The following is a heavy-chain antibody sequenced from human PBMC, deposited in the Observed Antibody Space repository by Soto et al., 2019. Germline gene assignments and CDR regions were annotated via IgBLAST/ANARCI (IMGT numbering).Heavy chain of an antibody. Sequence: QLQLQESGPGLVKPSETLSLACTVSGGSISSSSYYWGWIRQPPGKGLEWIGSIYYSGSTYYNPSLKSRVTISVDTSKNQFSLKLSSVTAADTAVYYCARLWFGELLSLGIFDYWGQGTLVTVSS. CDR2: IYYSGST. V-gene: IGHV4-39*01. J-gene: IGHJ4*02. CDR3: ARLWFGELLSLGIFDY. D-gene: IGHD3-10*01. CDR1: GGSISSSSYY.